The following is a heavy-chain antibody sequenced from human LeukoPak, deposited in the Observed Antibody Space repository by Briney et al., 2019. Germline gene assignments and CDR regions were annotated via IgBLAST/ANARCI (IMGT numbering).Heavy chain of an antibody. J-gene: IGHJ4*01. CDR1: GFTVSNSY. Sequence: GGSLRLSCAASGFTVSNSYMSWVRQAPGKGLEWVSVVYSGGSGSTYYADSVKGRFTISTDNSKNTLNLQMNSLRAEDTAVYYCAHREATSWAHDYWGHGTLVTVSS. V-gene: IGHV3-53*01. D-gene: IGHD2-2*01. CDR2: VYSGGSGST. CDR3: AHREATSWAHDY.